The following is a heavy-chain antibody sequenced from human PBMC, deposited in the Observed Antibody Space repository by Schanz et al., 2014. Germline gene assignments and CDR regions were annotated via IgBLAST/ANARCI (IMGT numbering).Heavy chain of an antibody. J-gene: IGHJ4*02. CDR3: ARDSGSSSWYPSDY. D-gene: IGHD6-13*01. CDR2: MSWNAGSL. CDR1: GFRFDDYA. Sequence: EVQLVESGGGLVQPGRSLRLSCVASGFRFDDYAMHWVRQAPGKGLEWVSGMSWNAGSLGYGDSVKGRFTISRDNGKNSLYLQMNSLRAEDTALYYCARDSGSSSWYPSDYWGQGTLVTVSS. V-gene: IGHV3-9*01.